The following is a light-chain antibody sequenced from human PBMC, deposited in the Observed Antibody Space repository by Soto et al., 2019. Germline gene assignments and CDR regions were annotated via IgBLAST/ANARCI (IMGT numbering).Light chain of an antibody. CDR2: DAS. CDR1: QSVRSN. J-gene: IGKJ4*01. Sequence: EILMTQSPATLSVSPGERATLSCRASQSVRSNLAWYQQRPGQAPRLLIYDASNRATGVPARFSGSGSGTDFTLTISSLEPEDFAVYYCQQRYNWPLTFGGGTKVDI. CDR3: QQRYNWPLT. V-gene: IGKV3-11*01.